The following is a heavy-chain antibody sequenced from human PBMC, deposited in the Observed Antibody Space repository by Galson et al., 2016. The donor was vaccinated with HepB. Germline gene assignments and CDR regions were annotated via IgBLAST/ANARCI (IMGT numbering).Heavy chain of an antibody. CDR3: AKCDHLSQRGPHGMDV. CDR2: IWYDGSNE. J-gene: IGHJ6*02. Sequence: SLRLSCAASGFTFTNYGMHWVRQPPGGGLQWVAAIWYDGSNEFYADAVKGRFIISRDNSKNTLYVQLNNLRAEDTAVYYCAKCDHLSQRGPHGMDVWGQGTAVTVSS. V-gene: IGHV3-33*06. CDR1: GFTFTNYG. D-gene: IGHD1-1*01.